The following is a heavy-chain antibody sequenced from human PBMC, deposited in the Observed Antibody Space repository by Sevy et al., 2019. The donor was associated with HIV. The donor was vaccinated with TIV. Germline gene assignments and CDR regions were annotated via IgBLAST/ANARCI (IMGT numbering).Heavy chain of an antibody. CDR2: ISWNSGSI. J-gene: IGHJ5*02. D-gene: IGHD3-9*01. CDR1: GFTFDDYA. V-gene: IGHV3-9*01. CDR3: AKSPRYDILTGSFDP. Sequence: GGSLRLSCAASGFTFDDYAMHWVRQAPGKGLEWVSGISWNSGSIGYADSVKGRFTISRDNAKNSLYLQMNSLRAEDTALYYRAKSPRYDILTGSFDPWGQGTLVTVSS.